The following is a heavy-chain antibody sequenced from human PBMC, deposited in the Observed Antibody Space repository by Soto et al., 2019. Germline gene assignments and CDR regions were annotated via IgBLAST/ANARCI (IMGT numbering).Heavy chain of an antibody. CDR3: TTAAGTQYYYYYNLDV. D-gene: IGHD1-1*01. J-gene: IGHJ6*03. CDR1: GFTFSNAY. CDR2: IKTKADGGAT. V-gene: IGHV3-15*07. Sequence: EVQLVESGGGLVKPGGSLRLSCAASGFTFSNAYMNWVRQAPGKGLEWVGRIKTKADGGATDYAAPGRDRFTISRDDSKNTLYLQMNRLKTEDTAVYYCTTAAGTQYYYYYNLDVWGQGATVAVSS.